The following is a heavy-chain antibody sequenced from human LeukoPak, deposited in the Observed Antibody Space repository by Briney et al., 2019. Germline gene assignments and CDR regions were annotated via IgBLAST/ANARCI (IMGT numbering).Heavy chain of an antibody. CDR1: GFTFSSYG. Sequence: PGGSLRLSCAASGFTFSSYGMSWVRQAPGKGLEWVSVIYSGGSTYYADSVKGRFTISRDNAKNSLYLQMNSLRAEDTALYYCARDHDILTPSWFDPWGQGTLVTVSS. J-gene: IGHJ5*02. CDR2: IYSGGST. V-gene: IGHV3-53*01. D-gene: IGHD3-9*01. CDR3: ARDHDILTPSWFDP.